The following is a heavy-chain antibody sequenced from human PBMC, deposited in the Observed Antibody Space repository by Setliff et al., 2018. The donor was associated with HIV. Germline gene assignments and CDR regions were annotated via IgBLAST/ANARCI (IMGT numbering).Heavy chain of an antibody. CDR1: GGTFSSYS. V-gene: IGHV1-69*13. CDR2: IIPIFNTA. J-gene: IGHJ6*02. Sequence: SVKVSCKASGGTFSSYSITWVRQAPGQGLEWMGGIIPIFNTANYAQKFQGRVTITADESTSTAYMELSSLGSEVTAVYYCARGSGGYCSGGSCYFGFGLALWGQGTTVTVSS. CDR3: ARGSGGYCSGGSCYFGFGLAL. D-gene: IGHD2-15*01.